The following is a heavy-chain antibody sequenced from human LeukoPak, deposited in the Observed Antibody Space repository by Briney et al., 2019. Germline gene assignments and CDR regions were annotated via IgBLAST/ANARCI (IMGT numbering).Heavy chain of an antibody. J-gene: IGHJ4*02. CDR2: ISSSGTTI. CDR1: GFTFRDYY. V-gene: IGHV3-11*01. CDR3: ATTRGYENFDY. Sequence: GGSLRLSCAASGFTFRDYYMSWIRQAPGKGLAWVSYISSSGTTIYYADSVKGRFTISRDNANNSLYLQMNSLRAEDSAVYYCATTRGYENFDYWGQGTLVTVSS. D-gene: IGHD5-18*01.